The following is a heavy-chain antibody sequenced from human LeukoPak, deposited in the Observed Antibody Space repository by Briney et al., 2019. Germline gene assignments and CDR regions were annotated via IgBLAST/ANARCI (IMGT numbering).Heavy chain of an antibody. V-gene: IGHV1-69*05. CDR3: AXXXGXSYXXXX. D-gene: IGHD5-18*01. CDR2: IIPIFGTA. Sequence: SVKVSCKASGGTFSSYAISWVRQAPGQGLEWMGGIIPIFGTANYAQKFQGRVTITTDESTSTAYMELSSLRSEDTAVYYCAXXXGXSYXXXXWXQGTLVTVSS. CDR1: GGTFSSYA. J-gene: IGHJ4*02.